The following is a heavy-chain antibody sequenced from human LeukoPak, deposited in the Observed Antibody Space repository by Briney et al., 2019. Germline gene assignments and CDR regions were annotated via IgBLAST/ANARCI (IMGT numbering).Heavy chain of an antibody. Sequence: KAGGSLRPSCAASGFSFSDYYMSWVRQAPGKGLEWISYITTSGSSTKYADSVKGRFTISRDNAKNSVVLQMNSLRAEDTAVYYCTRERRGSYYAFESWGQGTLVSVSS. V-gene: IGHV3-11*01. CDR1: GFSFSDYY. CDR3: TRERRGSYYAFES. J-gene: IGHJ4*02. CDR2: ITTSGSST. D-gene: IGHD3-16*01.